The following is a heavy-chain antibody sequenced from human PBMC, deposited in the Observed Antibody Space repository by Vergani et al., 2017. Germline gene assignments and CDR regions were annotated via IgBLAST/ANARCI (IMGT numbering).Heavy chain of an antibody. Sequence: QLQLQESGPGLVKPSATLSLTCSVSGASIRSSNYYWGWIRQPPGKGLEWIASIYYSGSTYYNPSLKSRVTISVDTSKNQFSLKLSSVTAADTAVYFCARHSTVEWLVKLGRTDPWGQGILVTVSS. CDR2: IYYSGST. D-gene: IGHD6-19*01. V-gene: IGHV4-39*01. J-gene: IGHJ5*02. CDR1: GASIRSSNYY. CDR3: ARHSTVEWLVKLGRTDP.